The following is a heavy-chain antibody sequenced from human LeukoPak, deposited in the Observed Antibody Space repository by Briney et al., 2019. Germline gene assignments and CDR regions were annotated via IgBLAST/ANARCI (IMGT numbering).Heavy chain of an antibody. CDR1: GLSVTNTY. D-gene: IGHD2-15*01. V-gene: IGHV3-53*01. CDR3: VGEDKY. J-gene: IGHJ4*02. CDR2: IYSGGGT. Sequence: GGSLRLSCAASGLSVTNTYMTWVRQAPGKGLEWVSVIYSGGGTNYADSLKGRFSISRDNSKNTPYLQMNSLRAEDTAVYYCVGEDKYWGQGTLVTVSS.